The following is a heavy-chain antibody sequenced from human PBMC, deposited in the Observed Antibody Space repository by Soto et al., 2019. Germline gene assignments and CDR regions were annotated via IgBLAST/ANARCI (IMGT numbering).Heavy chain of an antibody. CDR3: ARWPDGYYYYGMDV. CDR1: GYTFTSYD. CDR2: MNPNSGNT. Sequence: QVQLVQSGAEVKKPGASVKVSCKASGYTFTSYDINWVRQATGQGLEWMGWMNPNSGNTGYAQKFQGRVTMTRNTSISTVYMELSSLRSEDTAVYYCARWPDGYYYYGMDVWGRGTTVTVSS. J-gene: IGHJ6*02. V-gene: IGHV1-8*01.